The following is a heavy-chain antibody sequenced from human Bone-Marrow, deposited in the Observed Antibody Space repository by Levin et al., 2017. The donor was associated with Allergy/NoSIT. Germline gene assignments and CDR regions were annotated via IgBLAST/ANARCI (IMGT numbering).Heavy chain of an antibody. Sequence: GESLKISCATSGFNFSNFWMHWVRQAPGKGLEWVSRINSDGSSIDYADSVKGRFTISRDGAKNTLSLQMKDLRAEDTAVYFCAKDDIIMLSSWGQGTLVTVSS. J-gene: IGHJ4*02. CDR1: GFNFSNFW. CDR3: AKDDIIMLSS. CDR2: INSDGSSI. D-gene: IGHD3-10*01. V-gene: IGHV3-74*01.